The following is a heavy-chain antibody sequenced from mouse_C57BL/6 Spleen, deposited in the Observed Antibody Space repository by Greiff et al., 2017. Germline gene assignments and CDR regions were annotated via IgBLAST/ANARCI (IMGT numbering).Heavy chain of an antibody. Sequence: QVQLMESGAELVKPGASVKLSCKASGYTFSSYWMPWVKQRPGRGLEGIGRIDPKSGGTKYNEKFTSKATLTVDKPSSTAYMQLSSLTSEDSAVYDCARTGVKGAMDYWGQGTSVTVSS. V-gene: IGHV1-72*01. CDR1: GYTFSSYW. CDR2: IDPKSGGT. J-gene: IGHJ4*01. CDR3: ARTGVKGAMDY. D-gene: IGHD2-12*01.